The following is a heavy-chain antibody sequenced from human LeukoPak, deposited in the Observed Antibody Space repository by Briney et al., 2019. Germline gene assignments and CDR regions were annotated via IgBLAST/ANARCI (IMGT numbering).Heavy chain of an antibody. Sequence: SVKVSCKASGGTFSSYAISWVRQAPGQGLEWMGGIIPIFGTADYAQKFQGRVTITADKSTSTAYMELSSLRSEDTAVYYCAREDCGGDCYPDYWGQGTLVTVSS. V-gene: IGHV1-69*06. D-gene: IGHD2-21*02. J-gene: IGHJ4*02. CDR1: GGTFSSYA. CDR3: AREDCGGDCYPDY. CDR2: IIPIFGTA.